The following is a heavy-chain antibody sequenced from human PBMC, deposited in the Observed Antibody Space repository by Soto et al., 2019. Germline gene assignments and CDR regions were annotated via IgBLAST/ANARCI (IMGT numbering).Heavy chain of an antibody. J-gene: IGHJ4*02. CDR1: GVSISSGNW. CDR2: IFHDGTA. CDR3: TRLMYDTRLNYMYMDV. V-gene: IGHV4-4*02. D-gene: IGHD2-8*01. Sequence: SETLSLTCAVSGVSISSGNWWTWVRQTPQRGLEYIGEIFHDGTANYYPSFERRVAISVDTSKNQFSLKLTSATADKAANYFCTRLMYDTRLNYMYMDVWGQGAMVTVSS.